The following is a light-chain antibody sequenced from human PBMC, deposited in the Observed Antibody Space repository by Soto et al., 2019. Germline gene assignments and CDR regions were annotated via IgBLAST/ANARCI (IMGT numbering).Light chain of an antibody. Sequence: EIVMTQSPATLSVSPGERATLSCRASQSVSSNLAWYQQKPGQAPRLLIYGASTRATGIPARFGGSRSGTEFTLTISSLQYEDFAVYYCQQYNNWPWTFGQGTKVEIK. V-gene: IGKV3-15*01. CDR1: QSVSSN. J-gene: IGKJ1*01. CDR2: GAS. CDR3: QQYNNWPWT.